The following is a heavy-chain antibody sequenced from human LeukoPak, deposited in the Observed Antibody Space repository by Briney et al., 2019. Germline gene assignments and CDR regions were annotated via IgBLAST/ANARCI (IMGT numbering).Heavy chain of an antibody. Sequence: GGSLRLSCAASGFSLNNNAMDWVRQAPGKGLEWVSGVLGGGGATYYADSVKGRFTISRDNSMNTVYLEMTSLTAEDTAVYYCARERGSTNSYRLPIDYWGQGALVTVSS. CDR1: GFSLNNNA. J-gene: IGHJ4*02. V-gene: IGHV3-23*01. D-gene: IGHD3-16*01. CDR3: ARERGSTNSYRLPIDY. CDR2: VLGGGGAT.